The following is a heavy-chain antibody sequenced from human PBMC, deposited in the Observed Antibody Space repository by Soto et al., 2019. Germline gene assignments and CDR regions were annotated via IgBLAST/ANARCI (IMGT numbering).Heavy chain of an antibody. CDR1: GYTFTSYG. CDR2: ISAYNGNT. Sequence: GASVKVSCKASGYTFTSYGISWVRQAAGQGLEWMGWISAYNGNTNYAQKLQGRVTMTRDTSTSTVYMELSSLRSEDTAVYYCARPWYSSSWPLFDYWGQGTLVTVS. CDR3: ARPWYSSSWPLFDY. J-gene: IGHJ4*02. D-gene: IGHD6-13*01. V-gene: IGHV1-18*01.